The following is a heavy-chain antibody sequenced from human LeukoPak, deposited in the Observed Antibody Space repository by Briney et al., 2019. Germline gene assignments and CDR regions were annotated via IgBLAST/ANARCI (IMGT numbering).Heavy chain of an antibody. CDR1: GGSIRSYY. J-gene: IGHJ2*01. CDR2: IFYSGGA. CDR3: ARVYYSNSYDYWYFDL. Sequence: SETLSLTCTVSGGSIRSYYWRWIRQPPGKGLEWIGYIFYSGGANYNPSLKSRVTISVDTSKNQFSLKLTSVTAADTAVYYCARVYYSNSYDYWYFDLWGRGTLVTVSS. V-gene: IGHV4-59*01. D-gene: IGHD6-13*01.